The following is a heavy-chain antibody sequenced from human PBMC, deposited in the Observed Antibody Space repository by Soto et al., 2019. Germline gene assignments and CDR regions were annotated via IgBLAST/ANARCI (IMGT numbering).Heavy chain of an antibody. Sequence: EVQLVETGGGLIQPGGSLRLSCAASGFTVSSNYMSWVRQAPGKWLEWVSVIYSGGSTYYADSVKGRFTISRDNSKNTLYLQMNSLRAEDTAVYYCARYRYYYGSGSYTFYYYGMDVWGQGTTVTVSS. CDR3: ARYRYYYGSGSYTFYYYGMDV. CDR1: GFTVSSNY. CDR2: IYSGGST. J-gene: IGHJ6*02. V-gene: IGHV3-53*02. D-gene: IGHD3-10*01.